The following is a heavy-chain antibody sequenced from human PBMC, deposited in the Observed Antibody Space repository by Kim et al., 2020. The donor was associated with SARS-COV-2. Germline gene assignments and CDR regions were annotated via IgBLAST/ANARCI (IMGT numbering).Heavy chain of an antibody. V-gene: IGHV3-30*04. J-gene: IGHJ6*02. Sequence: GGSLRLSCAASGFTFSSYAMHWVRQAPGKGLEWVAVISYDGSNKYYADSVKGRFTISRDNSKNTLYLQMNSLRAEDTAVYYCARDRVVYYYGSGSVYYYYYYGMDVWGQGTTVTVSS. CDR3: ARDRVVYYYGSGSVYYYYYYGMDV. CDR1: GFTFSSYA. CDR2: ISYDGSNK. D-gene: IGHD3-10*01.